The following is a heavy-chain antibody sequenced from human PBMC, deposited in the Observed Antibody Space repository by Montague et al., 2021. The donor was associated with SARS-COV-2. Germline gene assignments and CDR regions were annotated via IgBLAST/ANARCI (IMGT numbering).Heavy chain of an antibody. CDR3: AREAGGDRGVLGPLLHHGMDV. J-gene: IGHJ6*02. CDR2: MFRGGAK. Sequence: SLRLSCAAAGLTVTTNYMSWVRQAPGKRLEWVSLMFRGGAKYYADSVKGRFSISRDESKNTLYLEMNSLRDEDTAVYYCAREAGGDRGVLGPLLHHGMDVWGQGTTVIVSS. V-gene: IGHV3-66*02. CDR1: GLTVTTNY. D-gene: IGHD3-10*01.